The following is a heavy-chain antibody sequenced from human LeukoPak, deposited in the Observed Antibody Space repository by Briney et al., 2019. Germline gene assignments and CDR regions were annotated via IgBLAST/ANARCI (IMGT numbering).Heavy chain of an antibody. V-gene: IGHV1-69*13. CDR2: IIPIFDTA. CDR1: GGTFSSYA. CDR3: ARELTTGNGYA. D-gene: IGHD5-12*01. Sequence: ASVKVSRKVSGGTFSSYAISWVRQAPGQGLEWMGGIIPIFDTANYAQKFQDRVKITADESSSTAYMELISLRSEDTAVYYCARELTTGNGYAWGQGTLVTVSS. J-gene: IGHJ4*02.